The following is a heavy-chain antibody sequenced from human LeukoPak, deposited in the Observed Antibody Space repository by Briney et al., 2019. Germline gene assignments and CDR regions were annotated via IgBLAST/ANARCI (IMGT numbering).Heavy chain of an antibody. V-gene: IGHV3-7*01. CDR2: IKQDGSEN. J-gene: IGHJ5*02. D-gene: IGHD2-21*02. Sequence: GGSLRLSCAASGFTFSSYWMSWVRQAPGKGLEWVANIKQDGSENYYVDSVKGRFTISRDNAKNSLYLQMNSLRAEDTAVYYCARDLVVVTAGPNWFDPWGQGTLVTVSS. CDR1: GFTFSSYW. CDR3: ARDLVVVTAGPNWFDP.